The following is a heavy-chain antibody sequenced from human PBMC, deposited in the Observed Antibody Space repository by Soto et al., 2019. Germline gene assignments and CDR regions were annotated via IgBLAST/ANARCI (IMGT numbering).Heavy chain of an antibody. CDR3: ARDYLGGYSGYSRSSYYYYGMDV. J-gene: IGHJ6*02. D-gene: IGHD5-12*01. CDR1: GFTFSSYA. V-gene: IGHV3-30-3*01. CDR2: ISYDGSNK. Sequence: GGSLRLSCAASGFTFSSYAMHWVRQAPGKGLEWVAVISYDGSNKYYADSVKGRFTISRDNSKNTLYLQMNSLRAEDTAVYYCARDYLGGYSGYSRSSYYYYGMDVWGQGTTVTVSS.